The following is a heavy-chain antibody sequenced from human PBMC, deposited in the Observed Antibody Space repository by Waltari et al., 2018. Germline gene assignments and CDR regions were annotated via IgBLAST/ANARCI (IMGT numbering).Heavy chain of an antibody. CDR1: GFTFSRHG. CDR2: STYDGGRK. Sequence: QVRLAESGGGMVQSGGSLRLSCEASGFTFSRHGLHWVRQAPGKGLEWVAFSTYDGGRKFYSDSLKGRFTISRDNAKDILFLDMYNLRRDDTAVYFCARGSAGKPLDNWGQGALVTVSS. D-gene: IGHD2-15*01. CDR3: ARGSAGKPLDN. V-gene: IGHV3-30*03. J-gene: IGHJ4*02.